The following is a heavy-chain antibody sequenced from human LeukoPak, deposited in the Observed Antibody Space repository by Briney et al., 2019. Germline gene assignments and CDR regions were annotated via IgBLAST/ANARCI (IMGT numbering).Heavy chain of an antibody. CDR2: ISYDGSNK. V-gene: IGHV3-30*18. J-gene: IGHJ4*02. CDR3: AKAVDIVATIRGGLFDY. Sequence: GGSLRLSCAASGLTFSSYSMNWVRQAPGKGLEWVAVISYDGSNKYYADSVKGRFTISRDNSKNTLYLQMNSLRAEDTAVYYCAKAVDIVATIRGGLFDYWGQGTLVTVSS. CDR1: GLTFSSYS. D-gene: IGHD5-12*01.